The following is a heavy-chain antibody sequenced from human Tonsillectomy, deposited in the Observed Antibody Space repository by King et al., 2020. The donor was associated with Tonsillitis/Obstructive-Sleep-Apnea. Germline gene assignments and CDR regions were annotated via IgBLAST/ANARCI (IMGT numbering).Heavy chain of an antibody. J-gene: IGHJ5*02. CDR2: IYYSGST. D-gene: IGHD3-22*01. CDR3: ARGVDYYDSSGQNNWFDP. V-gene: IGHV4-31*03. CDR1: GGSISTGGYY. Sequence: QLQESGPGLVKPSQTLSLTCTVSGGSISTGGYYWSWIRQHPGKGLEWIGYIYYSGSTYYNPSLKSRGTISVDTSKNQFSLKLSSVTAADTAVYYCARGVDYYDSSGQNNWFDPWGQGPLVTVSS.